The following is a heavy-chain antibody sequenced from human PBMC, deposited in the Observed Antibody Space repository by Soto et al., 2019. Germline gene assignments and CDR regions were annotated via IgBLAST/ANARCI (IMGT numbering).Heavy chain of an antibody. CDR3: ARIITIFGVAQSPNYGMDV. D-gene: IGHD3-3*01. J-gene: IGHJ6*02. CDR1: GYTFTSYG. V-gene: IGHV1-18*04. Sequence: ASVKVSCKASGYTFTSYGISWVRQAPGQGLEWMGWISAYNGNTNYAQKLQGRVTMTTDTSTSTAYMELRSLRSDDTAVYYCARIITIFGVAQSPNYGMDVWGQGTTVTVSS. CDR2: ISAYNGNT.